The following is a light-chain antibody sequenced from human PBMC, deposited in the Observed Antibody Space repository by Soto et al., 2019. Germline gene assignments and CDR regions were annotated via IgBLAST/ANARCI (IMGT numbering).Light chain of an antibody. Sequence: DIQMTQSPSTLSASVGDRVTITCRASQSISSWLAWYQQKPGKAPKLLIYDASSLESGVPSRFSGSGSGTEFTLTISSLQPDDFATYYFQQYNSYPWTFGQGTKVDTK. CDR1: QSISSW. J-gene: IGKJ1*01. CDR2: DAS. CDR3: QQYNSYPWT. V-gene: IGKV1-5*01.